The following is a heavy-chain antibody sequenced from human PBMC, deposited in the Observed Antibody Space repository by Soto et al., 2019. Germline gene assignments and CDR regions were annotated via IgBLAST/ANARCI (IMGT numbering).Heavy chain of an antibody. D-gene: IGHD7-27*01. J-gene: IGHJ4*02. V-gene: IGHV4-59*11. CDR2: VYYTGST. CDR3: ARANWYSEY. Sequence: QVHLQESGPGLVKPSETLSLTCSVSGGSINNHYWSWIRQPPGKGLEWISYVYYTGSTNYNPSLKSRVTMSVDTSKNQFSLNLTSLTAADTAIYYCARANWYSEYWGQGTLVTVSS. CDR1: GGSINNHY.